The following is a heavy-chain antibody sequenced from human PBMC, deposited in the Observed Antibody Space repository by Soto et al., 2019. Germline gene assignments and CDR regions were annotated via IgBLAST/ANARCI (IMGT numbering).Heavy chain of an antibody. D-gene: IGHD1-26*01. Sequence: SETLSLTCTVSGGSISSYYWSWIRQPPGKGLEWIGYIYYSGSTNYNPSLKSRVTISVDTSKNQFSLKLSSVTAADTAVYYCARDPPGTFTGMDVWGQGTTVTVSS. CDR3: ARDPPGTFTGMDV. V-gene: IGHV4-59*12. CDR1: GGSISSYY. J-gene: IGHJ6*02. CDR2: IYYSGST.